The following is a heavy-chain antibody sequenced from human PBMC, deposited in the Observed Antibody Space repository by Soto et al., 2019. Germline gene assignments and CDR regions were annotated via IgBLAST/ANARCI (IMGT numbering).Heavy chain of an antibody. CDR3: ARADIVATRTLDY. Sequence: ASVKVSGKASGYTFTSYGVSWVRQAPGQGLEWVAWISAYNGDVNFAQSVQGRVTMTTDTSTSTGYIELRSLRSDDTAVYSCARADIVATRTLDYWGQGTLVTVSS. J-gene: IGHJ4*02. CDR2: ISAYNGDV. D-gene: IGHD5-12*01. CDR1: GYTFTSYG. V-gene: IGHV1-18*01.